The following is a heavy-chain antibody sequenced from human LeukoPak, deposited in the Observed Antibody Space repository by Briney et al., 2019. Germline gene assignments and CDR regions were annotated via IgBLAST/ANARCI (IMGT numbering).Heavy chain of an antibody. J-gene: IGHJ4*02. D-gene: IGHD6-19*01. V-gene: IGHV4-39*01. CDR2: IYYSGST. Sequence: SETLSLTCTVSGGSISSSSYYWGWIRQPPGKGLEWIGSIYYSGSTYYNPSLKSRVTTSVDTSKNQFSLKLSSVTAADTAVYYCARQMSSGWYDNYSDYWGQGTLVTVSS. CDR1: GGSISSSSYY. CDR3: ARQMSSGWYDNYSDY.